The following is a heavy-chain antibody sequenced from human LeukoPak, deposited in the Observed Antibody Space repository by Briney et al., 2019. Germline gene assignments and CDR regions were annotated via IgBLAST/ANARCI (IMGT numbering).Heavy chain of an antibody. CDR3: ARAPVATVADY. CDR1: GFTFSDYY. V-gene: IGHV3-11*06. D-gene: IGHD4-23*01. J-gene: IGHJ4*02. Sequence: PGGSLRLSCAASGFTFSDYYMSWIRQAPGKGLEWVSYISSSSSYTNYADSVKGRFTISRDNAKNSLYLQMNSLRAEDTAVYYCARAPVATVADYWGQGTLVTVSS. CDR2: ISSSSSYT.